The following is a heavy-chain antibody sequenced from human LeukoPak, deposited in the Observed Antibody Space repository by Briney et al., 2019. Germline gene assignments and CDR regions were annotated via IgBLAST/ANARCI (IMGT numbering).Heavy chain of an antibody. CDR2: INHSGST. V-gene: IGHV4-34*01. Sequence: SETLSLTCAVYGGSFSGYYWSWIRQPPGKGLEWLGEINHSGSTNYNPSLKSRVTISVDTSKNQFSLKLSSVTAADTAVYYCARGPGTMVRGVIGPYYGMDGWGQGTTVTVSS. CDR1: GGSFSGYY. D-gene: IGHD3-10*01. CDR3: ARGPGTMVRGVIGPYYGMDG. J-gene: IGHJ6*02.